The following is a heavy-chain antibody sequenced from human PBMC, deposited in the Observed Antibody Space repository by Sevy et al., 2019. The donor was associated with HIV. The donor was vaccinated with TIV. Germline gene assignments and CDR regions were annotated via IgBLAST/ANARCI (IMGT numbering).Heavy chain of an antibody. V-gene: IGHV3-30*04. D-gene: IGHD4-17*01. J-gene: IGHJ4*02. Sequence: GGSLRLSCAASGFTFSSYAMHWVRQAPGKGLEWVEVISYDGRNKYYADSVKGRFTITRNNSKNTLYLQMNSLGAEDTAVYYCARADYGGNSDYWGQGTLVTVSS. CDR1: GFTFSSYA. CDR2: ISYDGRNK. CDR3: ARADYGGNSDY.